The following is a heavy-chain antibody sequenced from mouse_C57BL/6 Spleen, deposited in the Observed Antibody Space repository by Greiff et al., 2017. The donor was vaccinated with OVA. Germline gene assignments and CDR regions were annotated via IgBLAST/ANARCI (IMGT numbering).Heavy chain of an antibody. CDR3: ARSEGPTGAFDY. D-gene: IGHD4-1*01. V-gene: IGHV1-81*01. J-gene: IGHJ2*01. CDR2: IYPRSGNT. CDR1: GYTFTSYG. Sequence: VQLQQSGAELARPGASVKLSCKAPGYTFTSYGISWVKQRTGQGLEWIGEIYPRSGNTYYNEKFKGKATLTADKSSSTAYMELRSLTSEDSAVYFCARSEGPTGAFDYWGQGTTLTVSS.